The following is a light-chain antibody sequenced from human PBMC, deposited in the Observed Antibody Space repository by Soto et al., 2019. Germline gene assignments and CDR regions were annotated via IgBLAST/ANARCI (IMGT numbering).Light chain of an antibody. J-gene: IGLJ1*01. CDR3: SSYTSSSTLV. CDR1: SSDVGGYNY. Sequence: ALTQPASVSGSPGQSITISCTGTSSDVGGYNYVSWYQQHPGKAPKLMIYDVSNRPSGVSNRFSGSKSGNTAPLTTSGLQAEDEADYYCSSYTSSSTLVFGTGTKVTVL. CDR2: DVS. V-gene: IGLV2-14*01.